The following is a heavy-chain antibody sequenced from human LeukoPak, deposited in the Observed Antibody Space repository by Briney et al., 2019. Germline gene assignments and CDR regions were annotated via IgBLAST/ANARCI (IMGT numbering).Heavy chain of an antibody. V-gene: IGHV4-61*01. D-gene: IGHD3-22*01. J-gene: IGHJ3*02. CDR1: GGSISSSSYY. CDR3: ARATRYYYDSSGYPGAFDI. Sequence: SETLSLTCTVSGGSISSSSYYWSWIRQPPGKGLEWIGYIYYSGSTNYNPSLKSRVTISVDTSKNQFSLKLSSVTAADTAVYYCARATRYYYDSSGYPGAFDIWGQGTMVTVSS. CDR2: IYYSGST.